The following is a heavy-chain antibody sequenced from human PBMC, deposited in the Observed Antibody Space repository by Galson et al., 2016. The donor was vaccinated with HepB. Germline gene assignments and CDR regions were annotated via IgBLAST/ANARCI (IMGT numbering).Heavy chain of an antibody. CDR1: GGPINSGTHY. CDR2: IYYTGST. Sequence: ETLSLTCTVSGGPINSGTHYWSWVRQPPGKGLEWIGYIYYTGSTDYNPSHQSRVTISVNTFKNEFSLILTSVTAADTAVYYCARLSYYYDTDGYWRPDFFDYWGQGTPVTVS. J-gene: IGHJ4*02. D-gene: IGHD3-22*01. CDR3: ARLSYYYDTDGYWRPDFFDY. V-gene: IGHV4-61*01.